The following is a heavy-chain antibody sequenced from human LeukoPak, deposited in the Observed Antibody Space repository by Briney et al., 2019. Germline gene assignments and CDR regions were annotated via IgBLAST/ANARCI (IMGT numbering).Heavy chain of an antibody. Sequence: GASVKVSCKASGYTFTGYYMHWLRQAPGQGLEWMGWINPNSGGTNYAQKFQGRVTMTRDTSISTAYMELSRLRSDDTAVYYCARPTYSSSWYFVDYWGQGTLVTVSS. CDR1: GYTFTGYY. CDR3: ARPTYSSSWYFVDY. J-gene: IGHJ4*02. V-gene: IGHV1-2*02. CDR2: INPNSGGT. D-gene: IGHD6-13*01.